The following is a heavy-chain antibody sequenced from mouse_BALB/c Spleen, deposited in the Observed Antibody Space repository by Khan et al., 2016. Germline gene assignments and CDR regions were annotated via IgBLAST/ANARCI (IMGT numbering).Heavy chain of an antibody. Sequence: EVELVESGGGLVKPGGSLKLSCAASGFTFSSYAMSWVRQTPEKRLEWVASISSGGSTYYPDSVKGRFTISRDNARNILDLQMSSLRSEETAMYYCAREDYGNYGDYFVFWGQGTTLTVSS. V-gene: IGHV5-6-5*01. CDR2: ISSGGST. D-gene: IGHD2-1*01. J-gene: IGHJ2*01. CDR3: AREDYGNYGDYFVF. CDR1: GFTFSSYA.